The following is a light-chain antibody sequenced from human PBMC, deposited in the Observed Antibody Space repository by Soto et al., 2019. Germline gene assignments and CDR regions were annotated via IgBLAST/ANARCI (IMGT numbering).Light chain of an antibody. J-gene: IGKJ2*01. V-gene: IGKV3-15*01. CDR3: QQYNNWPQT. CDR1: QSVSGN. CDR2: GAS. Sequence: EIVMTQSPAPLSVSPGERATLSCRASQSVSGNLAWYQQKPGQAPRLLIYGASTRATGIPARFSGSGSGTEFTLTISSLQSEDFAVYYCQQYNNWPQTFGQGTKLEIK.